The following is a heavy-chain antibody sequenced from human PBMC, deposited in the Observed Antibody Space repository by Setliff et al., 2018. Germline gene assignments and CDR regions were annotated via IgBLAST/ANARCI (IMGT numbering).Heavy chain of an antibody. V-gene: IGHV4-38-2*01. CDR2: IYYGGGT. D-gene: IGHD4-17*01. J-gene: IGHJ2*01. CDR1: NYSISSGYY. Sequence: PSETLSLTCDVSNYSISSGYYWGWVRQPPGKGLEWIATIYYGGGTYYNPSLKSRVTISLDMSKNQFSLRLNSVTAADTAVYFCARLRRPDYGDFISWYFDLWGRGTLVTVSS. CDR3: ARLRRPDYGDFISWYFDL.